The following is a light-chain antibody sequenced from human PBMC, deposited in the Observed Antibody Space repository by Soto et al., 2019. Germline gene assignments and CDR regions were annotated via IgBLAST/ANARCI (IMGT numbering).Light chain of an antibody. Sequence: QSVLTQPPSVSGAPGQRVTISCTGSSSNIGAGYDVHWYQQLPGTAPKLLIYGNSNRPSGVPDRFSGSKSGTSASLAINGLQAEDEADYYCQSYDSSLVFGGGTQLTVL. J-gene: IGLJ2*01. CDR2: GNS. CDR3: QSYDSSLV. V-gene: IGLV1-40*01. CDR1: SSNIGAGYD.